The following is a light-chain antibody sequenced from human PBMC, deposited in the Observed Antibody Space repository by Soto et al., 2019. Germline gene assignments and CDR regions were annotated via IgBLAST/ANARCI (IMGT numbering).Light chain of an antibody. CDR3: SSYTGSSTLMV. J-gene: IGLJ2*01. Sequence: QSALTQPASVSGSPGPSITLSCTGTSSDVGGYNYVSWYQQHPGKAPKLMIYDVSNRPSGVSNRFSGSKSGNTASLTISGLQAEEEADYYCSSYTGSSTLMVFGGGTKLTVL. CDR2: DVS. CDR1: SSDVGGYNY. V-gene: IGLV2-14*01.